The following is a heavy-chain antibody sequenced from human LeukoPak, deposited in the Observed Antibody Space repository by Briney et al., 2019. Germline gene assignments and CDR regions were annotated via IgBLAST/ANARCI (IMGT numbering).Heavy chain of an antibody. J-gene: IGHJ4*02. CDR2: IYSGGST. CDR1: GFTVSSNY. CDR3: AIAAAGTNYYFGY. V-gene: IGHV3-66*01. Sequence: GSLRLSCAASGFTVSSNYMSWVRQAPGKGLEWVSVIYSGGSTYYADSVKGRFTISRDNSKNTLYLQMNSLRAEDTAVYYCAIAAAGTNYYFGYWGQGTLVTVSS. D-gene: IGHD6-13*01.